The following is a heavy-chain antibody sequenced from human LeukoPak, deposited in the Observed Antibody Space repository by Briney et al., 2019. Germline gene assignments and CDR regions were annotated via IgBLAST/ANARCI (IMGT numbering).Heavy chain of an antibody. V-gene: IGHV3-20*04. J-gene: IGHJ4*02. Sequence: PGGSLRLSCAASGFTFDDYGMSWVRQAPGKGLEWVSGINWNGGSTGYADSVKGRFTISRDNAKNSLYLQMNSLRAEDTALYYCARSRLGYYDSSGYYYFDYWGQGTLVTVSS. D-gene: IGHD3-22*01. CDR2: INWNGGST. CDR1: GFTFDDYG. CDR3: ARSRLGYYDSSGYYYFDY.